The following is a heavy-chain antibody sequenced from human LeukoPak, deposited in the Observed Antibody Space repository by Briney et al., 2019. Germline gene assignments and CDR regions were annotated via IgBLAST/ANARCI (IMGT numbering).Heavy chain of an antibody. Sequence: GGSLRLSCAASGFTFSNYAMHWVRQAPGKGLEWVSAISGFGGNTYYADSVKGRFTISRDNSKNTLFLQMNSLRAEDTAVYYCAKDAPITAAGNNYYYYMDVWGKGTTVTVSS. CDR3: AKDAPITAAGNNYYYYMDV. D-gene: IGHD6-13*01. J-gene: IGHJ6*03. V-gene: IGHV3-23*01. CDR1: GFTFSNYA. CDR2: ISGFGGNT.